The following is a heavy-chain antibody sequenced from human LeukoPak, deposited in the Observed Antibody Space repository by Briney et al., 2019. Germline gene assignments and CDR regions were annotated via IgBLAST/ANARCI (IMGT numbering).Heavy chain of an antibody. V-gene: IGHV4-4*07. Sequence: KPSETLSLTCTVSGGSISSYYWSWIRQPAGKGLKWIGRIYTSGSTNYNPSLKSRVTMSVDTSKNQFSLKLSSVTAGDTAVYYCARETVVAAIVTYYYYYYMDVWGKGTTVTVSS. CDR1: GGSISSYY. D-gene: IGHD2-15*01. CDR3: ARETVVAAIVTYYYYYYMDV. J-gene: IGHJ6*03. CDR2: IYTSGST.